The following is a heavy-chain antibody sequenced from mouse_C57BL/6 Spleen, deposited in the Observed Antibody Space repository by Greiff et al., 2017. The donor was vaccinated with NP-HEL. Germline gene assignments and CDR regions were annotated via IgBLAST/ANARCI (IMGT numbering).Heavy chain of an antibody. CDR3: AVYYYGSTKAY. CDR2: IDPSDSYT. CDR1: GYTFTSYW. V-gene: IGHV1-69*01. J-gene: IGHJ3*01. D-gene: IGHD1-1*01. Sequence: QVQLQQPGAELVMPGASVKLSCKASGYTFTSYWMHWVKQRPGQGLEWIGEIDPSDSYTNYNQKFKGKSTLTVDKSSSTAYMQLSSLTSEDSAVYYCAVYYYGSTKAYWGQGTLVTVSA.